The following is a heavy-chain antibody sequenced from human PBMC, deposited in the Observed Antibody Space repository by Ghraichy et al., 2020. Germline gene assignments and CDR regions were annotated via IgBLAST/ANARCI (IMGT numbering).Heavy chain of an antibody. CDR2: ISSSSSYI. Sequence: LSLTCAASGFTFSSYSMNWVRQAPGKGLEWVSSISSSSSYIYYADSVKGRFTISRDNAKNSLYLQMNSLRAEDTAVYYCARAEVRYYYDSSGYSPVSPFDYWGQGTLVTVSS. J-gene: IGHJ4*02. D-gene: IGHD3-22*01. CDR1: GFTFSSYS. CDR3: ARAEVRYYYDSSGYSPVSPFDY. V-gene: IGHV3-21*01.